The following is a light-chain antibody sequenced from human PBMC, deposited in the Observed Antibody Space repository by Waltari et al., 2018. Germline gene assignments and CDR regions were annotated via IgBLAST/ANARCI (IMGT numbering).Light chain of an antibody. Sequence: EIVLTQSPVTLSLSPGERATLSCRASQSVSSSYLAWYQQKPGQAPRPLSYGASTRATGIPARFSGSGSGTDFTLTISSLEPEDFAVYYCQHRDHWPPDATFGPGTKVDIK. CDR1: QSVSSSY. V-gene: IGKV3D-20*02. J-gene: IGKJ3*01. CDR3: QHRDHWPPDAT. CDR2: GAS.